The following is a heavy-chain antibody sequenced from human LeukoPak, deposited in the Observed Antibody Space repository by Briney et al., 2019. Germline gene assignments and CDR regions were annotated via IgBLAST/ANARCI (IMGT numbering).Heavy chain of an antibody. CDR3: ARRLTQYDCFDP. Sequence: SQTLSLTCAISGDSVSSNSAAWNWIRQSPLRGLEWLGRTYYRSTWYNDYAVSVRGRITVNPDTSKNQFSLHLNSVTPEDTAVYYCARRLTQYDCFDPWGQGILVTVSS. D-gene: IGHD2-2*01. CDR2: TYYRSTWYN. V-gene: IGHV6-1*01. J-gene: IGHJ5*02. CDR1: GDSVSSNSAA.